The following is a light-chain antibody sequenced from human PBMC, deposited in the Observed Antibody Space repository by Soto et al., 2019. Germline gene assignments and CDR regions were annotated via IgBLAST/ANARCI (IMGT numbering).Light chain of an antibody. CDR1: QSVSSN. CDR2: GAS. Sequence: EIVMTQSPGTLSVSPGERATLSCRASQSVSSNLAWYQQKPGQAPRLLIYGASNRATGIPARFSGSRSGTEFTLTISSLQSEDFAVYYCQQYNNWPRTFGQGTKVEIK. V-gene: IGKV3-15*01. J-gene: IGKJ1*01. CDR3: QQYNNWPRT.